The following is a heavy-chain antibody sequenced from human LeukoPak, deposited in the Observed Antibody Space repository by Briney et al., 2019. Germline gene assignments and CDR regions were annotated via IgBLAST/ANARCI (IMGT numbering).Heavy chain of an antibody. D-gene: IGHD6-13*01. CDR3: AREPYSSSWYMGSYFDY. Sequence: GGSLRLSCAASGFTFDDYGMSWVRQAPGKGLEWVSGINWNGGSTGYADSVKGRFTISRDNAKNSLYLQMNSLRAEDTALYYCAREPYSSSWYMGSYFDYWGQGTLVTVSS. J-gene: IGHJ4*02. CDR2: INWNGGST. V-gene: IGHV3-20*04. CDR1: GFTFDDYG.